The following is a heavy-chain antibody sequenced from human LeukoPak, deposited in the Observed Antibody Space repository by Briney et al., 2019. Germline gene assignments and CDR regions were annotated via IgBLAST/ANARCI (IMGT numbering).Heavy chain of an antibody. CDR2: ISAYNGNT. V-gene: IGHV1-18*01. Sequence: ASVKVSCKASGYTFTSYGISWVRQAPGQGLEWMGWISAYNGNTNYAQKLQGRVTMTTDTSTSTAYMELGSLRSDDTAVYYCAGDPYYYDSSGYYPRFDYWGQGTLVTVSS. CDR1: GYTFTSYG. D-gene: IGHD3-22*01. J-gene: IGHJ4*02. CDR3: AGDPYYYDSSGYYPRFDY.